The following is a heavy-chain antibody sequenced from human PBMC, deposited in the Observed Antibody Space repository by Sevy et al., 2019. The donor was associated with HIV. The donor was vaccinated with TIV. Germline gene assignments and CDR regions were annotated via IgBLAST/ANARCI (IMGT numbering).Heavy chain of an antibody. CDR1: GFTFSKYS. V-gene: IGHV3-23*01. CDR3: AREGCTKPHDY. Sequence: ERSLRLSCAASGFTFSKYSMSWVRQPPGKGLQWVSTLSFGRGEINYADSVKGRFTISRDNSKNSLYLQMNNLRAEDTAVYYCAREGCTKPHDYWGQGTLVHVSS. CDR2: LSFGRGEI. D-gene: IGHD2-8*01. J-gene: IGHJ4*02.